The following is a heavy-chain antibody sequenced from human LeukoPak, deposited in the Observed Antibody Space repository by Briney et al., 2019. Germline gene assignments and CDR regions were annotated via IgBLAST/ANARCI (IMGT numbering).Heavy chain of an antibody. V-gene: IGHV3-9*01. CDR2: ISWNSGSI. CDR1: GFTFSSYA. Sequence: GGSLRLSCAASGFTFSSYAMHWVRQAPGKGLEWVSGISWNSGSIGYADSVKGRFTISRDNSKNTLYLQMNSLRAEDTAVYYCVTTNWGSFRWGQGTLVTVSS. J-gene: IGHJ4*02. CDR3: VTTNWGSFR. D-gene: IGHD7-27*01.